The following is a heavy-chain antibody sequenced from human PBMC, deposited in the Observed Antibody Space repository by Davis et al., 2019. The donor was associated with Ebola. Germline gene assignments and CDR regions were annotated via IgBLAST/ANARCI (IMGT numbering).Heavy chain of an antibody. D-gene: IGHD3-3*01. Sequence: GSLRLSCAVYGGSFSGYYWSWNRQPPGKGREWIGEINHSGSTNYNPSLKSRVTISVDTSKNQFSLKLSAVTAADTAVYYCARGRGLRFLEWLPRLDYWGQGTLVTVSS. CDR3: ARGRGLRFLEWLPRLDY. CDR1: GGSFSGYY. J-gene: IGHJ4*02. CDR2: INHSGST. V-gene: IGHV4-34*01.